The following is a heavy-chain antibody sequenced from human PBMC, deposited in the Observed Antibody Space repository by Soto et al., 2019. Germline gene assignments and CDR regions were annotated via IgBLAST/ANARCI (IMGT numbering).Heavy chain of an antibody. CDR1: GYGFDSFW. D-gene: IGHD6-13*01. V-gene: IGHV5-51*01. CDR3: ARPNAYSSSWYNYYGMDV. Sequence: GESLKISCKGSGYGFDSFWIGWVRQMPGKGLEWMGLIYPGDSETRYSPSFQGQVTISADKSTNTAYLQWSSLKASDTAMYYCARPNAYSSSWYNYYGMDVWGQGTTVTVSS. CDR2: IYPGDSET. J-gene: IGHJ6*02.